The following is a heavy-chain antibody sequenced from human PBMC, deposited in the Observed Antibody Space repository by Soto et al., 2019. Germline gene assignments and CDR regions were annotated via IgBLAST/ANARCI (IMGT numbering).Heavy chain of an antibody. V-gene: IGHV3-48*01. D-gene: IGHD6-13*01. Sequence: GGSLRLSCAAALFTSSSYSMNWVRQAPGKGLEWVSYITSSSSTIYYADSVKGRFTISRDNAKNSLYLQMNSLRAEDTAVYYCARDLVSRWYPEYFLHWCQGTLGTVS. CDR3: ARDLVSRWYPEYFLH. J-gene: IGHJ1*01. CDR1: LFTSSSYS. CDR2: ITSSSSTI.